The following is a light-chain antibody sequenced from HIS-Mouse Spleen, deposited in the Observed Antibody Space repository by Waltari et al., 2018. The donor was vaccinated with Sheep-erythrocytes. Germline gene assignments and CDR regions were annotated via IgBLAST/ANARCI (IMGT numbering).Light chain of an antibody. CDR1: QSLLHSNGYNY. CDR3: MQALQTPT. J-gene: IGKJ4*01. CDR2: LGS. Sequence: DIVMTQSPLSLPVTPGEPASISCRSSQSLLHSNGYNYLDWYLQKPGPSPQLLVYLGSNRASGVPDRFSGSGSGTDFTLKISRVEAEDVGVYYCMQALQTPTFGGGTKVEIK. V-gene: IGKV2-28*01.